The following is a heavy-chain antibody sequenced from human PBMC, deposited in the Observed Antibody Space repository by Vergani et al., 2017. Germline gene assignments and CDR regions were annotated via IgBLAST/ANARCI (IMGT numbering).Heavy chain of an antibody. J-gene: IGHJ6*02. V-gene: IGHV4-61*02. Sequence: QVQLQESGPGLVKPSQTLSLTCTVSGGSISSGSYYWSWIRQPAGKGLEWIGRIYTSGSTNYNPSLKIRVTISVGTSKNQFSLKLSAVTAADTAGYYCARAPGGAYYYYYYGMDVWGQGTTVTVSS. CDR2: IYTSGST. D-gene: IGHD1-14*01. CDR3: ARAPGGAYYYYYYGMDV. CDR1: GGSISSGSYY.